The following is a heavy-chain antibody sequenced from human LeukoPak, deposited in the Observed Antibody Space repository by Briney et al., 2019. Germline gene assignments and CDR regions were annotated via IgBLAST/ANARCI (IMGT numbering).Heavy chain of an antibody. D-gene: IGHD6-13*01. V-gene: IGHV4-34*01. CDR1: GGSFSSYY. CDR2: INHSGST. Sequence: SETLSLTCAVYGGSFSSYYWSWIRQPPGKGLEWIGEINHSGSTNYNPSLKSRVTISVDTSKNQSSLKLSSVTAADTAVYYCASAAGKQGDYWGQGTLVTVSS. J-gene: IGHJ4*02. CDR3: ASAAGKQGDY.